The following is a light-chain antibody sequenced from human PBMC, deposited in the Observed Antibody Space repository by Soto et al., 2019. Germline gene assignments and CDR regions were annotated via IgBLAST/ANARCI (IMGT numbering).Light chain of an antibody. CDR1: QSISSY. CDR3: QQSYSTPIT. Sequence: DIQMTQSPTSLSASVGDRVTITCRASQSISSYLNWYQQKPGKAPKILIYAASSLQSGVPSRFSGSGSRTDFTLTISSLQPEDFATYYCQQSYSTPITFGPGTKVDIK. V-gene: IGKV1-39*01. CDR2: AAS. J-gene: IGKJ3*01.